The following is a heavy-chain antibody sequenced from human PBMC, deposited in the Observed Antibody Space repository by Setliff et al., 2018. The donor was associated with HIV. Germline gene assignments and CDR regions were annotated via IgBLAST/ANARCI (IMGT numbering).Heavy chain of an antibody. J-gene: IGHJ4*02. D-gene: IGHD3-10*01. V-gene: IGHV4-31*03. CDR1: GGSMSSGGYY. CDR2: IYYSGST. Sequence: LSLTCNVSGGSMSSGGYYWSWIRQRPGRGLEWIGYIYYSGSTYYNPSLKSRVTISGDTSQNQFSLDLGSVTAADTAVYYCARTYYYASGSYYSQGYYFDYWGQGTLVTVSS. CDR3: ARTYYYASGSYYSQGYYFDY.